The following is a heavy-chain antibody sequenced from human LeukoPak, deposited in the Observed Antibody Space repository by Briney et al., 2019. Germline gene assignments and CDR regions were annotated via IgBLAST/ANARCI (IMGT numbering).Heavy chain of an antibody. D-gene: IGHD4-23*01. J-gene: IGHJ2*01. V-gene: IGHV3-74*01. CDR2: VYTDGTTT. CDR1: GFIFGSYW. CDR3: ARTVVSTYWYFDL. Sequence: GGSLRLSCAASGFIFGSYWMHWVRQVPGKGLVWVSRVYTDGTTTDFADSVKGRFTVSRDNAKNTLYLQMDSLRAEDTAMYYCARTVVSTYWYFDLWGRGILVTVSS.